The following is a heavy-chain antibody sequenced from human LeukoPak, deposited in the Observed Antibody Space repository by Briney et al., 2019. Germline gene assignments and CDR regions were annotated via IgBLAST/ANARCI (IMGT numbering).Heavy chain of an antibody. CDR2: INHSGST. CDR1: GGSFSGYY. V-gene: IGHV4-34*01. CDR3: AVFLADWLYRNDY. Sequence: PSETLSLTCAVYGGSFSGYYWSWIRQPPGKGLEWIGEINHSGSTNYNPSLKSRVTISVDTSKNQFSPKLSSVTAADTAVYYCAVFLADWLYRNDYWGQGTLVTVSS. D-gene: IGHD3-9*01. J-gene: IGHJ4*02.